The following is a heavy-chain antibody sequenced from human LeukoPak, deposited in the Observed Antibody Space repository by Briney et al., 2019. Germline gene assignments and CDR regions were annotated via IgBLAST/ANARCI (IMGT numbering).Heavy chain of an antibody. D-gene: IGHD5-18*01. CDR3: ASTLTTRYSYGYFDY. J-gene: IGHJ4*02. Sequence: PSETLSLTCTVSGGSISSSSYYWGWIRQPPGKGLEWIGSIYYSGSTYYNPSLKSRVTISVDTSKNQFSLKLSSVTAADTAVYYCASTLTTRYSYGYFDYWGQGTLVTVSS. V-gene: IGHV4-39*01. CDR2: IYYSGST. CDR1: GGSISSSSYY.